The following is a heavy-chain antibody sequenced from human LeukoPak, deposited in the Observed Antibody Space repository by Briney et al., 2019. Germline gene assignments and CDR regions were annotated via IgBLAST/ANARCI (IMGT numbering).Heavy chain of an antibody. CDR2: IYYSGST. D-gene: IGHD5-12*01. CDR3: ARSSSVSEAPYSGYDLAY. J-gene: IGHJ4*02. Sequence: SETLSLTCTVSGGSISSYPISSYYWSWIRQPPGKGLEWIGYIYYSGSTNYNPSLKSRVTISVDTSKNQFSLKLSSVTAADTAVYYCARSSSVSEAPYSGYDLAYWGQGALVTVSS. V-gene: IGHV4-61*01. CDR1: GGSISSYPISSYY.